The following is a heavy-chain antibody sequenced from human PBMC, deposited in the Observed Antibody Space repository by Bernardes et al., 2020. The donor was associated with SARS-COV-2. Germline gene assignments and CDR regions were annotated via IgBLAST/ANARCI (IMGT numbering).Heavy chain of an antibody. J-gene: IGHJ5*02. V-gene: IGHV4-39*01. D-gene: IGHD5-18*01. CDR1: GGSISSSSYY. CDR2: IYYSGST. CDR3: ARGGSRATWIQLWFSPPFDP. Sequence: SETLSLTCTVSGGSISSSSYYWGWIRQPPGKGLEWIGSIYYSGSTYYNPSLKSRVTISVDTSKNQFSLKLSSVTAADTAVYYCARGGSRATWIQLWFSPPFDPWGQGTLVTVSS.